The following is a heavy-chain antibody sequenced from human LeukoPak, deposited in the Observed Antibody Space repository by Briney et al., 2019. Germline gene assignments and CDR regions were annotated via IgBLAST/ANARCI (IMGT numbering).Heavy chain of an antibody. CDR1: GFTFSSYW. CDR3: ARAPPEIGGCYPVYFRH. Sequence: GGSLSLSCAASGFTFSSYWLHWVRQAPGKGLVWVSRIKSDGSTNYADSVKGRFTISRDNAKNTVSLQMNSLRAEDTGVYYCARAPPEIGGCYPVYFRHWGQGTLVTVSS. CDR2: IKSDGST. J-gene: IGHJ1*01. V-gene: IGHV3-74*01. D-gene: IGHD6-19*01.